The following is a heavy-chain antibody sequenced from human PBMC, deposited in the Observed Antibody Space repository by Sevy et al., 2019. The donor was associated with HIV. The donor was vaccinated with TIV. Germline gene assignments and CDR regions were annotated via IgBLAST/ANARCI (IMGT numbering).Heavy chain of an antibody. CDR2: LIGGGSRT. J-gene: IGHJ6*02. D-gene: IGHD2-8*02. CDR1: GFSFSNYA. V-gene: IGHV3-23*01. CDR3: AKGRVQSGLSGGGANYGWDV. Sequence: GGSLRLSCAASGFSFSNYAMSWVRQAPGKGLEWVSTLIGGGSRTYYADSVTGRFTISRDNSRNTRYLQMNSLRAEDTAVYSGAKGRVQSGLSGGGANYGWDVCGQGTTVTVSS.